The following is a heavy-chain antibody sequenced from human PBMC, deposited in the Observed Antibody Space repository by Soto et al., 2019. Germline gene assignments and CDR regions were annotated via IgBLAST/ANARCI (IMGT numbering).Heavy chain of an antibody. CDR3: ARQRPHVLRRQPHAFDI. CDR1: GGSISNSYY. J-gene: IGHJ3*02. CDR2: VYTSGST. D-gene: IGHD1-1*01. Sequence: QLQLQESGPGLVKPSETLSLTCSVSGGSISNSYYWGWIRQPPGKGPEWIGSVYTSGSTYHNPSRKCRLSMCVDTTKSQFPLQLSYLTDADTAVYYCARQRPHVLRRQPHAFDIWGPGIVVIVSS. V-gene: IGHV4-39*01.